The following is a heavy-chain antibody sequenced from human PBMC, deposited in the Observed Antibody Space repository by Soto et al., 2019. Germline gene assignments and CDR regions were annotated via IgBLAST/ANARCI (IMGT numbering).Heavy chain of an antibody. V-gene: IGHV3-33*07. Sequence: PGGSLRRSCAASGFTFSSFGVFWVRQAPGEGLEWVAVTSCDGSKKDYADSVKGRFTVSRDNSKSTLSLQMSNLRAEDTAVYSCASDGTYRSGTRCSYFDYWGQRTPVAVSS. CDR3: ASDGTYRSGTRCSYFDY. CDR1: GFTFSSFG. D-gene: IGHD2-2*01. CDR2: TSCDGSKK. J-gene: IGHJ4*02.